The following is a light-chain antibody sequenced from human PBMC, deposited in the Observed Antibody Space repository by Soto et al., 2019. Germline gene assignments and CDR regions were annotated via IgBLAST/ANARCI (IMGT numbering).Light chain of an antibody. Sequence: DIQMTQSPSTLSASVGDRVTTTCRASQSVSDWLAWYQQKPGKAPKLLIYKASSLESGVPSRFSGSGSGTEFTLTISGLQPDDFATYYCQQYNSYSTFGQGTKVEIK. CDR3: QQYNSYST. J-gene: IGKJ1*01. CDR1: QSVSDW. CDR2: KAS. V-gene: IGKV1-5*03.